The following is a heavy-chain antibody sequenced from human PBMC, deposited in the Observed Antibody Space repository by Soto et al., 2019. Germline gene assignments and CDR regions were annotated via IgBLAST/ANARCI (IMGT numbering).Heavy chain of an antibody. Sequence: GGSLRLSCAASGFTFSSYSMNWVRQAPGKGLEWVSYISSSSSTIYYADSVKGRFTISRDNAKNSLYLQMNSLRAEDTAVYYCARTYYYGSGSYPLWGQGTLVTVSS. CDR1: GFTFSSYS. D-gene: IGHD3-10*01. CDR2: ISSSSSTI. CDR3: ARTYYYGSGSYPL. J-gene: IGHJ4*02. V-gene: IGHV3-48*01.